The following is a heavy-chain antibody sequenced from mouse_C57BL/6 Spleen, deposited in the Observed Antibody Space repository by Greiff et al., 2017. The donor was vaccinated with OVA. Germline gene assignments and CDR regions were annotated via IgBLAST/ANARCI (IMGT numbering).Heavy chain of an antibody. J-gene: IGHJ2*01. Sequence: QVQLQQPGAELVRPGSSVKLSCKASGYTFTSYWMHWVKQRPIQGLEWIGNIDPSDSETHYTQKFKDKAKLTVDKSSSTAYMQLTSLPSEDSAVYYCEKNGHTGYFDDWGQGTTLTVSS. V-gene: IGHV1-52*01. D-gene: IGHD3-3*01. CDR1: GYTFTSYW. CDR2: IDPSDSET. CDR3: EKNGHTGYFDD.